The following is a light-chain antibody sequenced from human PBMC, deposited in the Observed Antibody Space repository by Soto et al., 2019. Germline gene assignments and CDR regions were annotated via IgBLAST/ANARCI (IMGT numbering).Light chain of an antibody. Sequence: QSVLTQSSSASASLGSSVKLTCTLSSGHSSYIIAWHQQQPGKAPRYLTKLEGSGSYNKGSGVPDRFSGSSSGADRYLTISNLQSEDEADYYCETWDSNTLVVFGGGTKVTVL. CDR1: SGHSSYI. CDR3: ETWDSNTLVV. V-gene: IGLV4-60*03. CDR2: LEGSGSY. J-gene: IGLJ2*01.